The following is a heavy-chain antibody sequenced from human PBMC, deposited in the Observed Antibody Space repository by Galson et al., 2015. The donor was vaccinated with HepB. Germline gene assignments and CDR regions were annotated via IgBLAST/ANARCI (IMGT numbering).Heavy chain of an antibody. CDR3: ARDGYSSSWYVRYFDL. CDR1: GFTFSDYY. D-gene: IGHD6-13*01. CDR2: IHGRGLYP. Sequence: SLRLSCAASGFTFSDYYMSWFRQTPEKRLEWISYIHGRGLYPTYADSVQGRFTISRDNAQKSLYLQMNSLRAEDTAVYYCARDGYSSSWYVRYFDLWGRGTLVTVSS. V-gene: IGHV3-11*06. J-gene: IGHJ2*01.